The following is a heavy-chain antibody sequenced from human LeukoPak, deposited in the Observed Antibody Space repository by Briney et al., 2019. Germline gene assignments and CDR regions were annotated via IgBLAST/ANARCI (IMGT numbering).Heavy chain of an antibody. CDR1: GFTFSSYG. V-gene: IGHV3-30*02. Sequence: PGGSLRLSCAASGFTFSSYGMHWVRQAPGKGLEWVAFIRYDGSNKYYADSVKGRFTISRDNAKNSLYLQMNSLRAEDTAVYYCARDFEVSPGLWGQGTLVTASS. CDR2: IRYDGSNK. D-gene: IGHD3-10*01. CDR3: ARDFEVSPGL. J-gene: IGHJ4*02.